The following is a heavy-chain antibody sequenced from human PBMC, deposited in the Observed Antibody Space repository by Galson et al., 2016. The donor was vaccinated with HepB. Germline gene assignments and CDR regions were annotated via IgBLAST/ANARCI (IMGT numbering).Heavy chain of an antibody. CDR1: GFVFSDYT. V-gene: IGHV3-23*01. D-gene: IGHD5-24*01. Sequence: SLRLSCAASGFVFSDYTMNWVRQTPGKGLEWVSAIRGGGSSTYYYSDSVKGRFTISRDDSKNALYLQMNSLRVEDRAIYYCGKGRREIDQDFYDWGQGTLVTVSS. CDR3: GKGRREIDQDFYD. CDR2: IRGGGSST. J-gene: IGHJ4*02.